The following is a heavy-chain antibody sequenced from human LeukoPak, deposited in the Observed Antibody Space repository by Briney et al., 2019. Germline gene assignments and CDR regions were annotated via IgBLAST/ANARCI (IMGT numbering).Heavy chain of an antibody. CDR1: GFTVSSSF. CDR2: IHRDDKT. D-gene: IGHD6-19*01. V-gene: IGHV3-53*01. CDR3: ARDVAVAEDYFDY. J-gene: IGHJ4*02. Sequence: GGSLRLSCAASGFTVSSSFIYWVRRAPGKGLEWVSFIHRDDKTYYADSVRGRFTMSRDSSKNTLYLQMNSLRAEDTAVYYCARDVAVAEDYFDYWGQGTLVTVSS.